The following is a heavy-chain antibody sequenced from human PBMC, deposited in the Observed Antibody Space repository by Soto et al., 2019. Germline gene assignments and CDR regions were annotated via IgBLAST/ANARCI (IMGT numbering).Heavy chain of an antibody. CDR1: GFSFSNYA. CDR3: ARDGNYYGMDV. J-gene: IGHJ6*02. Sequence: HPGGSLRLSCAASGFSFSNYAMNWVRQAPGKGLEWVSAISAGGSNTNYADSVKGRFTISRDNSKNTLYLQMNSLRAEDTAVYYCARDGNYYGMDVWGQGTTVTVSS. V-gene: IGHV3-23*01. CDR2: ISAGGSNT.